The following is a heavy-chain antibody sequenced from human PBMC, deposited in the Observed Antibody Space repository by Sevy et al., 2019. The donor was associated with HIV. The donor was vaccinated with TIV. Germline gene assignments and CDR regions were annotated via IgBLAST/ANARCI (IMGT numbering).Heavy chain of an antibody. CDR2: ISSSSSTI. J-gene: IGHJ6*02. V-gene: IGHV3-48*02. D-gene: IGHD4-17*01. Sequence: GGSLRLSCAASGFTFSSYSMNWVRQAPGKGLEWVSYISSSSSTIYYADSVKGRSTISRDNAKTSLYLQMNSLRDEDTAVNYYARDVPADDLTPPPAYGDYGTYYYYGMDVWGQGTTVTVSS. CDR1: GFTFSSYS. CDR3: ARDVPADDLTPPPAYGDYGTYYYYGMDV.